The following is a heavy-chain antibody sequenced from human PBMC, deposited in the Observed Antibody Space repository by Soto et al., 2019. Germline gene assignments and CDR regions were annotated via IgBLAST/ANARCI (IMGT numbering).Heavy chain of an antibody. CDR1: GGTFSSYA. D-gene: IGHD2-2*01. CDR2: IIPIFGTA. J-gene: IGHJ5*02. Sequence: VASVKVSCKASGGTFSSYAISWVRQAPGQGLEWMGGIIPIFGTANYAQKFQGRVTITADESTSTAYMELSSLRSEDTAVYYCARERIEXIVVVPAALRVEDWFDPWGQGTLVTVSS. V-gene: IGHV1-69*13. CDR3: ARERIEXIVVVPAALRVEDWFDP.